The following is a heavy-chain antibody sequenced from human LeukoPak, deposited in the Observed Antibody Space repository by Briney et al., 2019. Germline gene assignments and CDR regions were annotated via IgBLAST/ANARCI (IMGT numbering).Heavy chain of an antibody. CDR1: AFTFDDYG. J-gene: IGHJ6*03. CDR2: IAWDGVTT. Sequence: GGSLRLSCAASAFTFDDYGMHWVRQAPGKGLEWASLIAWDGVTTYYADSVQGRFTISRDNSKNSLYLQMNGLRAEDTAVYYCARSLRVRGVPDYMDVWGKGTTVTISS. CDR3: ARSLRVRGVPDYMDV. D-gene: IGHD3-10*01. V-gene: IGHV3-43D*04.